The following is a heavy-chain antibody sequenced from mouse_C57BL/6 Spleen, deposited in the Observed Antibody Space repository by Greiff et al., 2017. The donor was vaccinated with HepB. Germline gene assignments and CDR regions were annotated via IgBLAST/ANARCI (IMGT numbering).Heavy chain of an antibody. D-gene: IGHD4-1*01. J-gene: IGHJ3*01. CDR3: ARSKLVFAY. V-gene: IGHV1-18*01. Sequence: DVQLQESGPELVKPGASVKIPCKASGYTFTDYNMDWVKQSHGKSLEWIGDINPNNGGTIYNQKFKGKATLTVDKSSSTAYMELRSLTSEDTAVYYCARSKLVFAYWGQGTLVTVSA. CDR2: INPNNGGT. CDR1: GYTFTDYN.